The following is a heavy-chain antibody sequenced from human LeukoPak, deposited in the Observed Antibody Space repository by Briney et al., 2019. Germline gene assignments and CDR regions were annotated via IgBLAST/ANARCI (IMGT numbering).Heavy chain of an antibody. Sequence: GGSLRLSCAASGFTFSSYAMSWVRQAPGKGLEWVSAISGSGGSTYYADSGKGRFTICSDHSKNALYLQMNSLRAEDTAVYYCAKVGSMTTVIFYFDYWGQGTLVTVSS. CDR2: ISGSGGST. J-gene: IGHJ4*02. CDR1: GFTFSSYA. D-gene: IGHD4-17*01. V-gene: IGHV3-23*01. CDR3: AKVGSMTTVIFYFDY.